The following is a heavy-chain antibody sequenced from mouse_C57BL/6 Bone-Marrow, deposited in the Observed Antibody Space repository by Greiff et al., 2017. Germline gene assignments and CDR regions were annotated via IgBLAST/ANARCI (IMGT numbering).Heavy chain of an antibody. J-gene: IGHJ2*01. CDR1: GYTFTSYT. V-gene: IGHV1-4*01. CDR3: ARYHYGSSYGY. D-gene: IGHD1-1*01. CDR2: INPSSGYT. Sequence: QVQLQQSGAELARPGASVKMSCKASGYTFTSYTMHWVKQRPGQGLEWIGYINPSSGYTKYNQKFKDKATLTADKSSSTAYMQRSSLTSEDSAVYYCARYHYGSSYGYWGQGTTLTVSS.